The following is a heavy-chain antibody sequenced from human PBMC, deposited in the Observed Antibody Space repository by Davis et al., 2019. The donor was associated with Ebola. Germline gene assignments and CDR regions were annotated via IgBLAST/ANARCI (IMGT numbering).Heavy chain of an antibody. Sequence: PGGSLRLSCAASGFTFSSYSMNWVRQAPGKGLEWVSSISSSSSYIYYADSVKGRFTISRDNAKNSLYLQMNSLRAEDTAVYYCARDPRGDADGMDVWGQGTTVTVSS. CDR3: ARDPRGDADGMDV. V-gene: IGHV3-21*01. CDR2: ISSSSSYI. CDR1: GFTFSSYS. D-gene: IGHD3-16*01. J-gene: IGHJ6*02.